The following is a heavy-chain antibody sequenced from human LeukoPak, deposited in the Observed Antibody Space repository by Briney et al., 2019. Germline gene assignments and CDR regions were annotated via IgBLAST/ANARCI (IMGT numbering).Heavy chain of an antibody. J-gene: IGHJ4*02. CDR3: ARGLGYYATDY. D-gene: IGHD2-2*01. V-gene: IGHV3-7*01. Sequence: GGSLRLSCTGPGFIFGASWMTWVRQPPGRGLEWVANIGPGGDGEHYVDSVMGRFTISRDSGKNSIYLQMDSLRDEDTAVYYCARGLGYYATDYWGQGTLVTVSS. CDR2: IGPGGDGE. CDR1: GFIFGASW.